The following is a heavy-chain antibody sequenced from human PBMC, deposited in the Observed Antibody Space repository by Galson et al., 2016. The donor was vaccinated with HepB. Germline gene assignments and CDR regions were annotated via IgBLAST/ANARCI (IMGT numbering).Heavy chain of an antibody. D-gene: IGHD4-17*01. J-gene: IGHJ4*02. Sequence: SLRLSCAASGFTFSNYAMSWVRQAPGKGLEWVSAISAGGGSTYYADSVKGRFTISRDNSKNTLYMQVNSLRAEDTAVYYCAKGLTTVTTEVDYWGQGTLVTVSS. V-gene: IGHV3-23*01. CDR1: GFTFSNYA. CDR3: AKGLTTVTTEVDY. CDR2: ISAGGGST.